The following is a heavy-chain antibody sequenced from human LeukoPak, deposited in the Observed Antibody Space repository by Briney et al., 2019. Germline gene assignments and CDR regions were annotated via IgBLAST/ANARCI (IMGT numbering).Heavy chain of an antibody. D-gene: IGHD4-17*01. V-gene: IGHV4-39*07. J-gene: IGHJ4*02. Sequence: PSETLSLTCTVSGGSISSSSYYWGWIRQPPGKGLEWIGSIYYSGSTYYNPSLKSRVTISVDTSKNQFSLKLSSVTAADTAVYYCARLVMTGDTTFDYWGQGTLVTVSS. CDR2: IYYSGST. CDR3: ARLVMTGDTTFDY. CDR1: GGSISSSSYY.